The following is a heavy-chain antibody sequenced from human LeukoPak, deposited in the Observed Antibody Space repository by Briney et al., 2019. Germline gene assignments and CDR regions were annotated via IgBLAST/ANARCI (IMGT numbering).Heavy chain of an antibody. V-gene: IGHV4-59*11. D-gene: IGHD3-16*01. Sequence: SETLSPTCTVSGGSISSHYWSWIRQPPGKGLEWIGYIYYSGSTNYNPSLKSRVTISVDTSKNQFSLKLSSVTAADTAVYYCARLGRGSYYYMDVWGKGTTVTVSS. CDR2: IYYSGST. J-gene: IGHJ6*03. CDR1: GGSISSHY. CDR3: ARLGRGSYYYMDV.